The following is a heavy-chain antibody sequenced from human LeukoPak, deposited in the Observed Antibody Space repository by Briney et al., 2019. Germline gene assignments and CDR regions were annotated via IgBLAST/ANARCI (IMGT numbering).Heavy chain of an antibody. CDR3: AKVGSLSTIFGAVYFDY. V-gene: IGHV1-69*05. J-gene: IGHJ4*02. Sequence: ASVKVSCKASGGTLSSYAITWVRQAPGQGLKWMGGILPIFGTANYAQKFQGRVTITTDESTSTAYMELSSLRSEDTAVYYCAKVGSLSTIFGAVYFDYWGRGTLVTVSS. CDR2: ILPIFGTA. CDR1: GGTLSSYA. D-gene: IGHD3-3*01.